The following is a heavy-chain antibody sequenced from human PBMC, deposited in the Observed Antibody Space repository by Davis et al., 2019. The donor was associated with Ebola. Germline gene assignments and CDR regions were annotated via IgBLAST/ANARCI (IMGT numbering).Heavy chain of an antibody. D-gene: IGHD2-21*02. CDR2: INPNDGST. CDR3: VIISMT. V-gene: IGHV1-46*01. Sequence: ASVQVSCKASGYSFRTKYMNWVRQAPGHGLMWMGVINPNDGSTTYAQEFQDRVTMTRDTSTNTMYLEIRNLTFEDTAVYYCVIISMTWGQGTLVTVSS. J-gene: IGHJ4*01. CDR1: GYSFRTKY.